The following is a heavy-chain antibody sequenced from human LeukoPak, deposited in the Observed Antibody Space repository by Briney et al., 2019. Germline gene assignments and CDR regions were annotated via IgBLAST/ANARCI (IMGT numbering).Heavy chain of an antibody. CDR3: ARERWFGVNAVCYFDY. CDR1: GGSISSSNW. D-gene: IGHD3-10*01. Sequence: SGTLSLTCAVSGGSISSSNWWSWVRQPPGKGLEWIGEIYHSGSTNYNPSLKSRVTISVDKSKNQCSLKLGSVTAADTAVYYCARERWFGVNAVCYFDYWGQGTLVTVSS. CDR2: IYHSGST. J-gene: IGHJ4*02. V-gene: IGHV4-4*02.